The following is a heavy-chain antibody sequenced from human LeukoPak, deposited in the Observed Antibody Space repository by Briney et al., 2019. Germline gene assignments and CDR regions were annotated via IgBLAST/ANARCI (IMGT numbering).Heavy chain of an antibody. J-gene: IGHJ6*03. V-gene: IGHV4-59*11. Sequence: SETLSLTCTVSGGSISSHYWSWIRQPPGKGLEWIGYIYHSGSTNYNPSLKSRVTISVDTSKNQFSLKLSSVTAADTAVYYCARASNSGYYYYYYMDVWGKGTTVTVSS. CDR2: IYHSGST. D-gene: IGHD3-10*01. CDR1: GGSISSHY. CDR3: ARASNSGYYYYYYMDV.